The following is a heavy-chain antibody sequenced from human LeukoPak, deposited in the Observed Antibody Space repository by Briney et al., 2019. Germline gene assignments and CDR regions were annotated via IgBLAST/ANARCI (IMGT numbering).Heavy chain of an antibody. CDR2: LSGSGDSP. V-gene: IGHV3-23*01. CDR3: AKGMEWVVVPAALDV. D-gene: IGHD2-2*01. J-gene: IGHJ6*02. CDR1: GFTFSNYA. Sequence: PGGSLRLSCAASGFTFSNYAMSWVRQAPGKGLEWVSALSGSGDSPYCADSVKGRFTISRDNSKNTLYLEMNNLRAEDTAVYYCAKGMEWVVVPAALDVWGQGTTVTVSS.